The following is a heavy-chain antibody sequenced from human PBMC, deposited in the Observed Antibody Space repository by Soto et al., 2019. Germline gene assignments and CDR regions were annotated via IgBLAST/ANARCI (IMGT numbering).Heavy chain of an antibody. J-gene: IGHJ6*03. D-gene: IGHD3-3*01. CDR2: IRSTPNNYAT. CDR3: SRQASDFWSGKPQYYMDV. CDR1: XFTFSGSA. Sequence: EVQLVESGGGLVQPGGSLKLXCXAXXFTFSGSAMHXVRQASGKGLEWVGRIRSTPNNYATAYGASVKGRFTISRDDSKNTAYLQMNGLNTEDTAVYYCSRQASDFWSGKPQYYMDVWGKGTTVTVSS. V-gene: IGHV3-73*01.